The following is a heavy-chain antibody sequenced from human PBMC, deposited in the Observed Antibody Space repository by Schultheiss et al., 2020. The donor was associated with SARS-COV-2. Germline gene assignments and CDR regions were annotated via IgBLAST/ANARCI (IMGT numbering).Heavy chain of an antibody. Sequence: GGSLRLSCAASGFTFSSYSMSWVRQAPGKGLEWVSAISGSGGSTYYADSVKGRFTISRDNSKNTLYLQMNSLRAEDTAVYYCAKALFFLTTVGTLGYWGQGTMVTVSS. CDR1: GFTFSSYS. D-gene: IGHD4-23*01. CDR2: ISGSGGST. CDR3: AKALFFLTTVGTLGY. V-gene: IGHV3-23*01. J-gene: IGHJ4*03.